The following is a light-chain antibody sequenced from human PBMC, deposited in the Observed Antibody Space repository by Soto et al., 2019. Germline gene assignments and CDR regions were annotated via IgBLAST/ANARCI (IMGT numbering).Light chain of an antibody. CDR1: QSISGN. J-gene: IGKJ5*01. Sequence: IVRTQSPATLSVSPGESATLSCKASQSISGNLAWYQQKPAQAPRLLIIDASNRATGIPARFSGSGSGTDFTLTISSLEPEAFAVYYCQQRNDWPLITFGQGTRLKI. CDR2: DAS. CDR3: QQRNDWPLIT. V-gene: IGKV3-11*01.